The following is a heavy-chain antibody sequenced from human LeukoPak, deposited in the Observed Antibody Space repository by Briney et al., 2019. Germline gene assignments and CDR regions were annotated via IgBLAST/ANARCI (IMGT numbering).Heavy chain of an antibody. CDR2: IYYSGST. CDR3: ARDSSGYSSLDY. V-gene: IGHV4-31*03. CDR1: GGSLSSGGYY. J-gene: IGHJ4*02. D-gene: IGHD3-22*01. Sequence: SQTLSLTCTVSGGSLSSGGYYWSWIRQHPGKGLEWIGYIYYSGSTYYNPSLKSRVTISVDTSKNQFSLKLSSVTAADTAVYYCARDSSGYSSLDYWGQGTLVTVSS.